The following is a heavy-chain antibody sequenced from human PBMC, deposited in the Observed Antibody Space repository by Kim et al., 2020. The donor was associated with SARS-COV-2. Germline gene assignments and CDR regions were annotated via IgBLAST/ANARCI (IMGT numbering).Heavy chain of an antibody. V-gene: IGHV3-53*05. J-gene: IGHJ4*02. CDR2: ITSDGRT. CDR1: GFTVSDTH. CDR3: SRAPPGYGGFDY. Sequence: GGSLRLSCTASGFTVSDTHIDWVRQAPGQGLEWVSDITSDGRTYYADSVEGRFTLSRDNAKNTVYLQMDRLRDDDTAMYYCSRAPPGYGGFDYWGQGTLV. D-gene: IGHD4-17*01.